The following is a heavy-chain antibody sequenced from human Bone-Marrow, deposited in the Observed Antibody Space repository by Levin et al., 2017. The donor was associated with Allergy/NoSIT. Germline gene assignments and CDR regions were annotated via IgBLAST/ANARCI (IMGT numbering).Heavy chain of an antibody. Sequence: GESLKISCKGSGYSFTSYWIGWVRQMPGKGLEWMGIIYPGDSDTRYSPSFQGQVTISADKSISTAYLQWSSLKASDTAMYYCARPKGGLLEDDAFDIWGQGTMVTVSS. J-gene: IGHJ3*02. CDR1: GYSFTSYW. V-gene: IGHV5-51*01. CDR2: IYPGDSDT. D-gene: IGHD3-10*01. CDR3: ARPKGGLLEDDAFDI.